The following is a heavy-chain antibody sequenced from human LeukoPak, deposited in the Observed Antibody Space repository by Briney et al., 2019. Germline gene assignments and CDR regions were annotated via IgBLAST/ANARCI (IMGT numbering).Heavy chain of an antibody. Sequence: PGRSLRLSCAASGFTFSSYAMHWVRQAPGKGLEWVAVISYDGSSKYYADSVKGRFTISRDNSKNTLYLQMNSLRAEDTAVYYCASEAAGAFDCWGQGTLVTVSS. CDR3: ASEAAGAFDC. CDR1: GFTFSSYA. D-gene: IGHD6-13*01. V-gene: IGHV3-30*04. J-gene: IGHJ4*02. CDR2: ISYDGSSK.